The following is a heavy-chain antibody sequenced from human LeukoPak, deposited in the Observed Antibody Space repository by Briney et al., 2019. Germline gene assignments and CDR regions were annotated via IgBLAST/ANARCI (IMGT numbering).Heavy chain of an antibody. CDR1: GGSFSGYY. CDR2: INHSGST. CDR3: ARAGTRTYYDFWSGYPGLYYYYMDV. D-gene: IGHD3-3*01. Sequence: SETLSLTCAVYGGSFSGYYWSWIRQPPGKGLEWIGEINHSGSTNYNPSLKSRVTISVDTSKNQFSLKLSSVTAADTAVYYCARAGTRTYYDFWSGYPGLYYYYMDVWGKGTTVTVSS. J-gene: IGHJ6*03. V-gene: IGHV4-34*01.